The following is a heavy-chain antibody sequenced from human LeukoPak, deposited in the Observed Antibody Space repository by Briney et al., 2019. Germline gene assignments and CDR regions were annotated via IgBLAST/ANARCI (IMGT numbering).Heavy chain of an antibody. CDR2: IYYSGST. D-gene: IGHD6-13*01. CDR3: ARDLYSRSWPRFDY. J-gene: IGHJ4*02. V-gene: IGHV4-39*02. Sequence: PSETLSLTCTVSGGSISSSSYYWGWIRQPPGKGLEWIGSIYYSGSTYYNPSLKSRVTISVDTSKNQFSLKLSSVTAADTAVYYCARDLYSRSWPRFDYWGQGTLVTVSS. CDR1: GGSISSSSYY.